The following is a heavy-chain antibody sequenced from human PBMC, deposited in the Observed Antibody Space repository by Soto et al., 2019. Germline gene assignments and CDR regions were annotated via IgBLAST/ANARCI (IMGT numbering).Heavy chain of an antibody. CDR1: GGSISGGGYS. J-gene: IGHJ4*02. D-gene: IGHD5-18*01. V-gene: IGHV4-30-2*01. Sequence: SETLSLTCAVSGGSISGGGYSWSWIRQPPGKGLEWIGYIYHSGSTYYNPSLKSRVTISVDRSKNQFSLKLSSVTAADTAVYYCARGGYSYGYSYWGQGTLVTVSS. CDR3: ARGGYSYGYSY. CDR2: IYHSGST.